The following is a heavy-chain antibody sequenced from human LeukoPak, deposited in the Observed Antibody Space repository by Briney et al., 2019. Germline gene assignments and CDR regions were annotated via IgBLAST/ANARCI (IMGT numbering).Heavy chain of an antibody. CDR2: ISGSGGST. Sequence: PGGSLRLSCAASGFTFSSYAMSWVRQAPGKGLEWVSAISGSGGSTYYADSVKGRFTISRDNSKNTLYLQMNSLRAEDTAIYYCARGTIAAAGDNWFDPWGQGTLVTVSS. CDR1: GFTFSSYA. V-gene: IGHV3-23*01. CDR3: ARGTIAAAGDNWFDP. D-gene: IGHD6-13*01. J-gene: IGHJ5*02.